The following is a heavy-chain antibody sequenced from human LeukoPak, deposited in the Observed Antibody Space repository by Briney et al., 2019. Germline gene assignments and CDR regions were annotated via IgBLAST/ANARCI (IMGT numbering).Heavy chain of an antibody. CDR3: AKESSWGTVVTPGGPSA. CDR2: IRYDGSNN. V-gene: IGHV3-30*02. CDR1: GFIFSNYG. Sequence: GGSLRLSCAASGFIFSNYGMHWVRQAPGKGLEWVAFIRYDGSNNYYADSVKGRFTISRDNSKNTLYLQMNSLRAEDTAVYYCAKESSWGTVVTPGGPSAWGQGTLVTVSS. J-gene: IGHJ5*02. D-gene: IGHD4-23*01.